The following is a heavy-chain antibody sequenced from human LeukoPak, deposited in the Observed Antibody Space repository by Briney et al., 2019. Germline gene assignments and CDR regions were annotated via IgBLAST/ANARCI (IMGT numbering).Heavy chain of an antibody. CDR2: MNPNSGNT. D-gene: IGHD5-12*01. CDR1: GYTFTSYD. CDR3: ARGIRKVARPSAYYFDY. Sequence: ASVKVSCKASGYTFTSYDINWVRQATGQGLEWMGWMNPNSGNTGYAQKFQGRVTMTRNTSISTAYMELSSLRSEDTAVYYCARGIRKVARPSAYYFDYWGQGTLVTVSS. J-gene: IGHJ4*02. V-gene: IGHV1-8*01.